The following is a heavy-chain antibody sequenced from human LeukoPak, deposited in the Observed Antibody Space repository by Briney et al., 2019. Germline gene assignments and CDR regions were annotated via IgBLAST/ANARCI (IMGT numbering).Heavy chain of an antibody. Sequence: SETLSLTCAVSGGSISSYHWSWIRQPPGKGLEWIGNIFYSGSTNYNPSLKSRVSMSVDTSKNQISLKLSSVTAADTAVYYCARVVRCFDSRAVYGMDVWGQGTTVTVSS. CDR3: ARVVRCFDSRAVYGMDV. D-gene: IGHD3-9*01. CDR1: GGSISSYH. V-gene: IGHV4-59*01. CDR2: IFYSGST. J-gene: IGHJ6*02.